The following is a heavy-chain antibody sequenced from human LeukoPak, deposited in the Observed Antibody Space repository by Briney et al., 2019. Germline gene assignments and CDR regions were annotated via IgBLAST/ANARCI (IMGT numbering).Heavy chain of an antibody. CDR3: ARVSSSSLDY. V-gene: IGHV1-69*04. D-gene: IGHD6-13*01. J-gene: IGHJ4*02. Sequence: ASVKVSCKASGYTFTSYGISWVRQAPGQGLEWMGRIIPILGIANYAQKFQGRVTITADKSTSTAYMELSSLRSEDTAVYYCARVSSSSLDYWGQGTLVTVSS. CDR1: GYTFTSYG. CDR2: IIPILGIA.